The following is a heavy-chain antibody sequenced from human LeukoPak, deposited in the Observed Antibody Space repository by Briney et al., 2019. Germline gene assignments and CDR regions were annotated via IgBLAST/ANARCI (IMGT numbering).Heavy chain of an antibody. Sequence: LSGGSLRLSCSGSGFTFMNYVMAWVRQAPGRGLEWVSSIRLGGGLTHSADPVKGRFIISRDMNTLFLQMNNLRPEDTAMYYCARKITMVRGPLIKGYSDLWGRGTLVSVSS. CDR1: GFTFMNYV. J-gene: IGHJ2*01. CDR3: ARKITMVRGPLIKGYSDL. CDR2: IRLGGGLT. D-gene: IGHD3-10*01. V-gene: IGHV3-23*01.